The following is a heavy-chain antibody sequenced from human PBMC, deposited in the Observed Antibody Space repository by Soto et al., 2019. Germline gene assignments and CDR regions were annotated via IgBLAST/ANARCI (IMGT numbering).Heavy chain of an antibody. D-gene: IGHD2-15*01. J-gene: IGHJ4*02. CDR1: GFTFSSYS. V-gene: IGHV3-21*01. CDR2: ISSSSSYI. Sequence: EVQLVESGGGLVKPGGSLRLSCAASGFTFSSYSMNWVRQAPGKGLEWVSSISSSSSYIYYADSVKGRFTISRDNAKNSLYLQMNSLRAEDTAVYYCAKEVSKDSCYDFDYWGQGTLVTVSS. CDR3: AKEVSKDSCYDFDY.